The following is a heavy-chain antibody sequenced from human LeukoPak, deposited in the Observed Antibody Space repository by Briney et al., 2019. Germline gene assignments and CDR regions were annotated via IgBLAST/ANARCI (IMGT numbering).Heavy chain of an antibody. CDR3: ARDLGRCSSTSCSADAFDI. V-gene: IGHV1-69*13. D-gene: IGHD2-2*01. Sequence: SVKVSCKASGGTFSSYAISWVRQAPGQGLEWMGGIIPIFGTANYAQKFQGRVTITADESTSTAYMELSSLRSDDTAVYYCARDLGRCSSTSCSADAFDIWGQGTMVTVSS. CDR2: IIPIFGTA. CDR1: GGTFSSYA. J-gene: IGHJ3*02.